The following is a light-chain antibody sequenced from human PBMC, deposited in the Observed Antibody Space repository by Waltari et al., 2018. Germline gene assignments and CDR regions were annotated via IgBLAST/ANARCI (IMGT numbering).Light chain of an antibody. V-gene: IGLV4-69*01. CDR3: QTGGHGTWV. CDR2: VNSDGSH. Sequence: QLVLTQSPSASASLGASVKLTCTLSSGHSSNILAWHQQQPEKGPRYLMKVNSDGSHSKGDEIPDRFSGSSSGAERYLTISNLQSEDEADYFCQTGGHGTWVFGGGTKLTVL. CDR1: SGHSSNI. J-gene: IGLJ3*02.